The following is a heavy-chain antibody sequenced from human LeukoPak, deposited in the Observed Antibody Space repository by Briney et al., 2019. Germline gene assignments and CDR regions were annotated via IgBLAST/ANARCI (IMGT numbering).Heavy chain of an antibody. CDR3: ASLGGIAGAAPDAFDI. V-gene: IGHV4-39*01. CDR1: GDSISSSTYY. Sequence: SETLSFTCTVSGDSISSSTYYWGWIRQPPGKGLEWIGSIYYSGSTYYNPSLKSRVTISVDTSKNQFSLKLSSVTAADTAVYYCASLGGIAGAAPDAFDIWGQGTMVTVSS. D-gene: IGHD1-26*01. J-gene: IGHJ3*02. CDR2: IYYSGST.